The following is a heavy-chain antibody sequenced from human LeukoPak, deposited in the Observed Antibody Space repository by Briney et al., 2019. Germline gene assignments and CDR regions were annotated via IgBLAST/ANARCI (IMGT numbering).Heavy chain of an antibody. CDR3: ARDLGVVTPRFDP. D-gene: IGHD3-3*01. V-gene: IGHV1-8*03. CDR1: GYIFTDYY. CDR2: MNPNSGNT. Sequence: GASVKVSCKASGYIFTDYYMHWVRQAPGQGLEWMGWMNPNSGNTGYAQKFQGRVTIGRNISRSTAYMELTSLRSEDTAVYYCARDLGVVTPRFDPWSQGTLVIVSS. J-gene: IGHJ5*02.